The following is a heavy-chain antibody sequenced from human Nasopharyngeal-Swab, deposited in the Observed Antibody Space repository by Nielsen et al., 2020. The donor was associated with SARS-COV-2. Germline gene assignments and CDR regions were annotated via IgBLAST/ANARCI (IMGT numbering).Heavy chain of an antibody. CDR2: INPSGGTT. V-gene: IGHV1-46*01. D-gene: IGHD2-15*01. CDR3: ATLHCSGGSCYPGWFDP. J-gene: IGHJ5*02. Sequence: ASVKVSCKTSGYTFSSYYVHWVRQAPGQGLEWMAIINPSGGTTGYAQKFQGRVTLTRDTSTSTVYMELSSLRSEDTAVYYCATLHCSGGSCYPGWFDPWGQGTLVTVSS. CDR1: GYTFSSYY.